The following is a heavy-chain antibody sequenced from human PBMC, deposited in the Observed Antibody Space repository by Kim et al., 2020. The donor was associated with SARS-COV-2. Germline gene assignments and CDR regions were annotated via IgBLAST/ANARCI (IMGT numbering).Heavy chain of an antibody. V-gene: IGHV5-51*01. CDR1: GYSFTIYW. Sequence: GESLKISCKGSGYSFTIYWIAWVRQVPGKGLECMGIIYPGDSDTRYSPSFQGQVTISADKSISTAYLQWSSLKASDTAIYYCARLRQPNVLRYYDWFDYW. CDR3: ARLRQPNVLRYYDWFDY. CDR2: IYPGDSDT. J-gene: IGHJ4*01. D-gene: IGHD3-9*01.